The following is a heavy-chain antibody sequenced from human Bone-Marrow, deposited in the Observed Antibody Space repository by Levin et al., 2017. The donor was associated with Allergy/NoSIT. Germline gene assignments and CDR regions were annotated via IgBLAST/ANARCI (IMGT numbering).Heavy chain of an antibody. D-gene: IGHD3-3*01. Sequence: GESLKISCAASGFTFSDYYMSWIRQAPGKGLEWVSYISSSGSTIYYADSVKGRFTISRDNAKNSLYLQMNSLRAEDTAVYYCARDHLDHTLDVWGQGTTVTVSS. J-gene: IGHJ6*02. CDR3: ARDHLDHTLDV. CDR1: GFTFSDYY. V-gene: IGHV3-11*01. CDR2: ISSSGSTI.